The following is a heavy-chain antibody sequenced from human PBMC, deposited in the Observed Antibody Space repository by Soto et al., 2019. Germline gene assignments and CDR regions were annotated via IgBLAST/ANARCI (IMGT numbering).Heavy chain of an antibody. CDR1: GFTFSSYA. V-gene: IGHV3-23*01. CDR3: AKDLRFLGYGDYSDY. Sequence: PGGSLRLSCAASGFTFSSYAMSWVRQAPGKGLEWVSAISGSGGSTYYADSVKGRFTISRDNSKNTLYLQMNSLRAEDTAVYYCAKDLRFLGYGDYSDYWGQGTLVTVSS. D-gene: IGHD4-17*01. CDR2: ISGSGGST. J-gene: IGHJ4*02.